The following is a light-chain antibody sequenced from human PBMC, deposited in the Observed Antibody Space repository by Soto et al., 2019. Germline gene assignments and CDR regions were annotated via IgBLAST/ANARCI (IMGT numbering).Light chain of an antibody. Sequence: QSVLTQPPSASGTPGQRVTISCSGSNSNIGTNSMNWYQQLPGTAPKLLIHSNNQRPSGVPDRFSGSKSGTSASLAISGLQSEDEADYYCAAWDGSLNGWVFGGGTNLTVL. CDR2: SNN. J-gene: IGLJ3*02. CDR3: AAWDGSLNGWV. V-gene: IGLV1-44*01. CDR1: NSNIGTNS.